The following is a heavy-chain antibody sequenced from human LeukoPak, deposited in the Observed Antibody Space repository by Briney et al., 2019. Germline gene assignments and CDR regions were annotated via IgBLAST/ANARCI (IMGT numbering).Heavy chain of an antibody. J-gene: IGHJ1*01. CDR1: GGSISSSSYY. CDR3: ARGASLRPDEYFQH. D-gene: IGHD1-26*01. Sequence: PSETLSLTCTVSGGSISSSSYYWGWIRQPPGKGLEWIGSIYYSGSTYYNPSLKSRVTISVDTSKNQFSLKLSSVTAADTAVYYCARGASLRPDEYFQHWGQGTLVTVSS. V-gene: IGHV4-39*07. CDR2: IYYSGST.